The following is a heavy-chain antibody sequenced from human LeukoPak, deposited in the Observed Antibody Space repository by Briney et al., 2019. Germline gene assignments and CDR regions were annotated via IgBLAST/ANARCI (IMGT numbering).Heavy chain of an antibody. Sequence: SGTLSLTCAVSGGSISSSNWWSWVRQPPGKGLEWIGEIYHSGSTNYNPSLKSRVTISVDKSKNQFSLKLSSVTAADTAVYYCASSFYYYDSSGYYHYWGQGTLVTVSS. V-gene: IGHV4-4*02. CDR2: IYHSGST. J-gene: IGHJ4*02. CDR3: ASSFYYYDSSGYYHY. CDR1: GGSISSSNW. D-gene: IGHD3-22*01.